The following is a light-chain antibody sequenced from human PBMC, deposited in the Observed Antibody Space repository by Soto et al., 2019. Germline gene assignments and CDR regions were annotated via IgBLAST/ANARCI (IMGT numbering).Light chain of an antibody. V-gene: IGKV3-15*01. CDR3: QQRSNWPWT. CDR2: GAS. Sequence: EIVMTQSPGTLSVSPGERVTLSCRASQSVGNNLAWHQQKSGQAPRLLIYGASTRATGFPAMFSGSGSWTEFTLTISSLQSEDFAVYSCQQRSNWPWTFGQGTRWIS. CDR1: QSVGNN. J-gene: IGKJ1*01.